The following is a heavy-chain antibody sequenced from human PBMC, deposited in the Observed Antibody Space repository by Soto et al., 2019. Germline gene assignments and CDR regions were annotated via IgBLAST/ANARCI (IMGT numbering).Heavy chain of an antibody. V-gene: IGHV4-30-2*01. Sequence: PSETLSLTCDVSGDTISTGGYTWAWIRQPPGKALEWIGYTYHSGNTYYNPSLKSRVTISVDRSKNQFSLKLSSVTAADTAVYYCARVPSPWGQGTLVTVSS. CDR3: ARVPSP. CDR1: GDTISTGGYT. J-gene: IGHJ5*02. CDR2: TYHSGNT.